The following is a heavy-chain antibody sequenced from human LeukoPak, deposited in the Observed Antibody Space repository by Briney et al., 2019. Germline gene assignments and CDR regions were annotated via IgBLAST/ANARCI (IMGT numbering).Heavy chain of an antibody. Sequence: GASVKVSCKASGYTFTGYYMHWVRQAPGQGLEWMGWINPNSGGTNYAQKFQGWVTMTRDTSISTAYMELSRLRSDDTAVYYCARVESLYDYGSGSPDYYFDYWGQGTLVTVSS. D-gene: IGHD3-10*01. J-gene: IGHJ4*02. CDR2: INPNSGGT. V-gene: IGHV1-2*04. CDR1: GYTFTGYY. CDR3: ARVESLYDYGSGSPDYYFDY.